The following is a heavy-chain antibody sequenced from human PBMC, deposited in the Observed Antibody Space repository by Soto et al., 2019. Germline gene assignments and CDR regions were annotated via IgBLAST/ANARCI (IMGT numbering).Heavy chain of an antibody. Sequence: QVHLVQSGAEVKKPGASVKISCQGSGYAFTTYGITWVRQAPGQGLEWMGWISAHNGNTNYAQKLQGRVNVTRDTSTSTAYMELRSLRYDDTAVYYGERGRYGDYWGQGALVTVSS. CDR2: ISAHNGNT. D-gene: IGHD1-1*01. CDR3: ERGRYGDY. J-gene: IGHJ4*02. V-gene: IGHV1-18*01. CDR1: GYAFTTYG.